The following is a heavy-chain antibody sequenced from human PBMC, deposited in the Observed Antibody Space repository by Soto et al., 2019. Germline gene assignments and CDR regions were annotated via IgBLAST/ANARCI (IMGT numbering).Heavy chain of an antibody. CDR1: GASISRYY. CDR2: INNSGST. V-gene: IGHV4-59*12. D-gene: IGHD2-8*02. J-gene: IGHJ4*02. Sequence: PSETLSLTCTVSGASISRYYWSWIRQSPGTGLEWIGYINNSGSTIYNPSLKSRVTISVDTSKNQFSLKLTSVTAADTAVYYCARDKITGLFDYWGQGTLVTVSS. CDR3: ARDKITGLFDY.